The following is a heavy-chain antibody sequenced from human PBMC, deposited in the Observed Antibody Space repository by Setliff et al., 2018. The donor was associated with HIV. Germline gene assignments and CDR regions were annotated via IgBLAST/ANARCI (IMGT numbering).Heavy chain of an antibody. CDR2: ITPDSGKT. CDR1: GYIINYYG. D-gene: IGHD3-3*01. J-gene: IGHJ6*03. Sequence: ASVKVSCKASGYIINYYGLNWVRQAPGQGPEWMGWITPDSGKTEYAQKFQGRVTITADESTSTAYMELSSLRSEDTAVYYCARGGTIFGAVITWNFYFYMEVWGKGTAVTVSS. V-gene: IGHV1-18*01. CDR3: ARGGTIFGAVITWNFYFYMEV.